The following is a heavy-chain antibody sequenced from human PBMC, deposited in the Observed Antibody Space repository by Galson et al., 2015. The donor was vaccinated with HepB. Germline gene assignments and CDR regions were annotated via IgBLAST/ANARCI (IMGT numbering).Heavy chain of an antibody. V-gene: IGHV3-23*01. Sequence: SLRLSCAASGFTFSRYAMSWVRQAPGKGLEWVPAISDGGSTTHYVDSVRGRFTISRDKSKNTLYLQMNSLRAEDTAVYYCAKDLGSTRVTFDYWGQGTLVTVSS. J-gene: IGHJ4*02. CDR3: AKDLGSTRVTFDY. D-gene: IGHD2/OR15-2a*01. CDR2: ISDGGSTT. CDR1: GFTFSRYA.